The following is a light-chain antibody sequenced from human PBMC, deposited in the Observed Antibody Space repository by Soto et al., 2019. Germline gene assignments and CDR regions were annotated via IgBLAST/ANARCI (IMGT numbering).Light chain of an antibody. V-gene: IGLV2-11*01. J-gene: IGLJ1*01. Sequence: QSALTQPRSVSGSPGQSVTISCTGTSSDVGRYDYVSWYQQHPGKAPKLIIYDVTERPAGVPDRFSGSKSGNTASLTISGLQAEDEADYSCSSYSRSSFYVFGTGTKVTVL. CDR2: DVT. CDR1: SSDVGRYDY. CDR3: SSYSRSSFYV.